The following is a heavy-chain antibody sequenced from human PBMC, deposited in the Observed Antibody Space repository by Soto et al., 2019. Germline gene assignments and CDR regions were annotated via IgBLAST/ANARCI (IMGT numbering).Heavy chain of an antibody. D-gene: IGHD3-9*01. J-gene: IGHJ6*02. Sequence: PGGSLRLSCAASGFTFSSYWMSWVRQAPGKGLEWVANIKQDGSEKYYVDSVKGRFTISRDNAKNSLYLQMNSLRAEDTAVYYCARGDFDWLLFGYYYGMDVWGQGTTVTVSS. CDR1: GFTFSSYW. CDR3: ARGDFDWLLFGYYYGMDV. CDR2: IKQDGSEK. V-gene: IGHV3-7*01.